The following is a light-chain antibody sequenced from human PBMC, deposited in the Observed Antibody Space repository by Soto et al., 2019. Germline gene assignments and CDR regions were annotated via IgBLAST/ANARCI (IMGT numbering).Light chain of an antibody. Sequence: SYELTQPPSVSVAPGQTASITCGGNNIGSKSVHWYQQKPGQAPVLVVYDDSDRPSGIPERCSGSNSGHTATLTISRVAAGDEAEYYCQVWDSSSDHPYVFGTGTKVTVL. CDR3: QVWDSSSDHPYV. J-gene: IGLJ1*01. V-gene: IGLV3-21*02. CDR1: NIGSKS. CDR2: DDS.